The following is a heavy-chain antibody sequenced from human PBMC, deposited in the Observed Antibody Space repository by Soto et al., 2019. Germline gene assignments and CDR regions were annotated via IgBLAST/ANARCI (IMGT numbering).Heavy chain of an antibody. CDR1: GGTFSSYT. V-gene: IGHV1-69*02. CDR3: ASRDAPGPFDP. J-gene: IGHJ5*02. D-gene: IGHD2-21*02. CDR2: IIPILGIA. Sequence: SVKVSCKASGGTFSSYTISWVRQAPGQGLEWMGRIIPILGIANYAQKFQGRVTITADKSTSTAYMELSSLRSEDTAVYYCASRDAPGPFDPWGQGTLVTVSS.